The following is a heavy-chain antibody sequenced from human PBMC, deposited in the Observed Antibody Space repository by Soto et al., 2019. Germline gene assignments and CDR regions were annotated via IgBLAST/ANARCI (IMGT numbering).Heavy chain of an antibody. CDR2: IKSKTDGGST. CDR3: SADLRSPARRFDP. CDR1: GFTFNNAW. Sequence: EAQLVESGGGFVKPGESLRLSCSASGFTFNNAWMNWVRQAPGKGLEWVGRIKSKTDGGSTDYAAPVKGRFSISREDLKNTLSLQMSSLTTEDTAVYFCSADLRSPARRFDPWGQGTLVTVSS. D-gene: IGHD4-17*01. J-gene: IGHJ5*02. V-gene: IGHV3-15*01.